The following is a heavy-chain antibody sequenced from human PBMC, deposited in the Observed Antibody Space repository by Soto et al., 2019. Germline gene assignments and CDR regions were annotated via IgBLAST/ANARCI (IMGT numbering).Heavy chain of an antibody. D-gene: IGHD3-22*01. CDR2: ISSSSSTI. J-gene: IGHJ4*02. CDR3: ARDRYYDSSGYYNFDY. V-gene: IGHV3-48*02. CDR1: GFTFSSYS. Sequence: HPGGSLRLSCAASGFTFSSYSMNWVRQAPGKGLEWVSYISSSSSTIYYADSVKGRFTISRDNAKNSLYLQMNSLRDEDTAVYYCARDRYYDSSGYYNFDYWGQGTLVTVSS.